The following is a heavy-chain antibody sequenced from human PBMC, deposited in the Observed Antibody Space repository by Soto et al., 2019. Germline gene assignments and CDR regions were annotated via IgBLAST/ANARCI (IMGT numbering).Heavy chain of an antibody. J-gene: IGHJ6*02. Sequence: GGSLRLSCAASGFTFSGSAMHWVRQASGKGLEWVGRIRSKANSYATAYAASVKGRFTISRDDSKNTAYLQMNSLKTEDTAVYYCTRREYYYDSSGYPMSHGMDVWGQGTTVTVSS. V-gene: IGHV3-73*01. CDR1: GFTFSGSA. CDR2: IRSKANSYAT. CDR3: TRREYYYDSSGYPMSHGMDV. D-gene: IGHD3-22*01.